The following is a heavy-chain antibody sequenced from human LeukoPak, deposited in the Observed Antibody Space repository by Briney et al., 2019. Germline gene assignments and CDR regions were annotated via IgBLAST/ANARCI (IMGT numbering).Heavy chain of an antibody. CDR3: ARDLGVLGVASDL. J-gene: IGHJ5*02. CDR1: GFTFQYYA. CDR2: ISADGHRT. V-gene: IGHV3-43*02. Sequence: PGGSLRLSCAASGFTFQYYAMHWVRQTPGKGLEWVSLISADGHRTSYADSVKGRFTISRDNNRDSLHLQMNSLRYEDTAFYYCARDLGVLGVASDLWGQGTLVTVSS. D-gene: IGHD3-3*01.